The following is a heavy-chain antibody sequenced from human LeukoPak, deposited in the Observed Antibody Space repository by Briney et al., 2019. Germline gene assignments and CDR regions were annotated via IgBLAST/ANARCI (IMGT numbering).Heavy chain of an antibody. CDR2: IIPIFGTA. CDR3: ARAVDYYGSGSYY. J-gene: IGHJ4*02. D-gene: IGHD3-10*01. V-gene: IGHV1-69*01. CDR1: GGTFSSYA. Sequence: ASVKVSCKASGGTFSSYAISWVRQAPGQGLEWMGGIIPIFGTADYAQKFQGRVTITADESTSTAYMELSSLRSEDTAVYYCARAVDYYGSGSYYWGQGTLVTVSS.